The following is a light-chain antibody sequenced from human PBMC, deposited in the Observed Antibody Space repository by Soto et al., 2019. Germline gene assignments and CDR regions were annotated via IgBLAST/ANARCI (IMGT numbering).Light chain of an antibody. CDR1: QSVSSN. V-gene: IGKV3-15*01. Sequence: EMVMTQSPATLSVSPGERATLSCSASQSVSSNLAWYQQKPGQAPRLLIYGASTRATGIPARFSGSGSGTEFPLTISSLQSEDFAVYYCQQYNNWPPWTFGQGTKVEIK. J-gene: IGKJ1*01. CDR2: GAS. CDR3: QQYNNWPPWT.